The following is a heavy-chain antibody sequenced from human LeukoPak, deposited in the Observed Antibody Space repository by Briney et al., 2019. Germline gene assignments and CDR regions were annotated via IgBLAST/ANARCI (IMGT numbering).Heavy chain of an antibody. J-gene: IGHJ4*02. Sequence: GESLKISCKGSGYSFTSYWIGWVRQMPGKGLEWMGIIYPGDSDTRYSPSFQGQVTISADKSISTAYLQWSSLKASDTAMYYCARQPEGDCSGGSCIYYFDYWGQGTLVTVSS. D-gene: IGHD2-15*01. V-gene: IGHV5-51*01. CDR1: GYSFTSYW. CDR3: ARQPEGDCSGGSCIYYFDY. CDR2: IYPGDSDT.